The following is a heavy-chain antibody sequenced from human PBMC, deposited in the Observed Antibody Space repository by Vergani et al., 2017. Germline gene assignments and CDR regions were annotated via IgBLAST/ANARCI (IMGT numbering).Heavy chain of an antibody. Sequence: QVQLQQWGAGLLKPSETLSLTCAVYGGSFSGYYWSWIRQPPGKGLEWIGEINHSGSTNYNPSLKSRVTISGDTSKNQFSLKLSSVTAADTAVYYCARGLGAYSSGWYNWFDPWGQGTLVTVSS. V-gene: IGHV4-34*01. CDR3: ARGLGAYSSGWYNWFDP. CDR2: INHSGST. J-gene: IGHJ5*02. CDR1: GGSFSGYY. D-gene: IGHD6-19*01.